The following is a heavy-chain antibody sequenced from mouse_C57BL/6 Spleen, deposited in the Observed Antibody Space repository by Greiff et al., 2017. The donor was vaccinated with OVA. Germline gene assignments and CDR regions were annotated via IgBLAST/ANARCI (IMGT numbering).Heavy chain of an antibody. CDR2: ISYSGST. CDR3: ARRDSNYLYWYVDV. CDR1: GYSITSDY. J-gene: IGHJ1*03. Sequence: EVKLMESGPGLAKPSQTLSLTCSVTGYSITSDYWNWIRKFPGNKLEYMGYISYSGSTYYNPSLKSRISITRDTSKNQYYLQLNSVTTEDTATYDCARRDSNYLYWYVDVWGTGTTVTVSS. D-gene: IGHD2-5*01. V-gene: IGHV3-8*01.